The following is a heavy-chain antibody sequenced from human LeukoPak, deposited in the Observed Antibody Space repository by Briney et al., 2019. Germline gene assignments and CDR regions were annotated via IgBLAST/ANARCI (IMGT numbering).Heavy chain of an antibody. J-gene: IGHJ4*02. D-gene: IGHD6-13*01. CDR2: INPSGSSG. V-gene: IGHV1-46*01. Sequence: ASVKVSCKASGYTFTSYYKHWVRQAPGQGLEWMGIINPSGSSGSYAQKFQGRVTMTGDTSTSTVYMELSSLRPEDTALFYCARGGAAGTRSYFDYWGQGTLVTVSS. CDR1: GYTFTSYY. CDR3: ARGGAAGTRSYFDY.